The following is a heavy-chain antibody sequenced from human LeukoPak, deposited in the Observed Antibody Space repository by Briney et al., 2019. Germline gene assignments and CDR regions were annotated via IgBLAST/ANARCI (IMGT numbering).Heavy chain of an antibody. CDR1: GYSFSSSL. CDR2: IYPGDSEI. J-gene: IGHJ6*01. D-gene: IGHD3-22*01. CDR3: ARHLGYDSSDYSHNYCIDV. Sequence: GESRKTSCKAAGYSFSSSLICVVRQMPGKGLEWMGIIYPGDSEISYSPSFHGQVIISAAKSISTAYLQWSSLKASDTATYYCARHLGYDSSDYSHNYCIDVWGNDTAVTVSS. V-gene: IGHV5-51*01.